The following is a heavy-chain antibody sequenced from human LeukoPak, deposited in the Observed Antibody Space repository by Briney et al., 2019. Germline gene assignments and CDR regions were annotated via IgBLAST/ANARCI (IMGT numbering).Heavy chain of an antibody. J-gene: IGHJ4*02. CDR3: AKAAVTISPPQH. CDR2: ITGSGGST. V-gene: IGHV3-23*01. CDR1: GFTFSNYA. D-gene: IGHD3-3*01. Sequence: GGSLRLSCAASGFTFSNYAMSWVRQAPGKGLEWVSSITGSGGSTHYADSVKGRFTISRDNSKNTLYVQMKSLRAEDTAVYYCAKAAVTISPPQHWGQGTLVTVSS.